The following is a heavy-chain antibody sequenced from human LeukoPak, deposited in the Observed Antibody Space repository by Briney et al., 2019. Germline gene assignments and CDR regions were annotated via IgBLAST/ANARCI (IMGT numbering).Heavy chain of an antibody. CDR1: GYTFTSYY. Sequence: ASVKVSCKASGYTFTSYYMHWVRQAPGQGLEWMGIINPSGGSTSYAQKFQGRVTMTRDTSTSTVYMELSSLRSEDTAVYYCARDRSVRYPGSSFDYWGQGTLVTVSS. V-gene: IGHV1-46*01. CDR2: INPSGGST. J-gene: IGHJ4*02. CDR3: ARDRSVRYPGSSFDY. D-gene: IGHD3-9*01.